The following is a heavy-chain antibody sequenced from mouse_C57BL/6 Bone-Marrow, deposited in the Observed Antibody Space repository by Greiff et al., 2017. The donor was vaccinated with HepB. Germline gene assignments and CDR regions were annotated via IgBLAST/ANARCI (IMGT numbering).Heavy chain of an antibody. CDR3: SYSNYVWFAY. CDR2: IDPETGGT. J-gene: IGHJ3*01. Sequence: QVQLQQSGAELVRPGASVTLSCKASGYTFTDYEMHWVKQTPVHGLEWIGPIDPETGGTAYNQKFKGKAILTADKSSSTAYMELRSLTSEDSAVYYCSYSNYVWFAYWGQGTLVTVSA. CDR1: GYTFTDYE. D-gene: IGHD2-5*01. V-gene: IGHV1-15*01.